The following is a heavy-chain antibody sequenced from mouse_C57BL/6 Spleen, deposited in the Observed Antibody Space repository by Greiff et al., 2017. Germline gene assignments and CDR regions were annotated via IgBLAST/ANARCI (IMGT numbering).Heavy chain of an antibody. CDR2: ISSGSSTI. V-gene: IGHV5-17*01. D-gene: IGHD2-4*01. CDR1: GFTFSDYG. J-gene: IGHJ4*01. Sequence: EVKLVESGGGLVKPGGSLKLSCAASGFTFSDYGMHWVRQAPEKGLEWVAYISSGSSTIYYADTVKGRFTISRDNAKNTLFLQMTSLRSEDTAMYYCARPGYYDYDDYAMDDWGQGTSVTVSS. CDR3: ARPGYYDYDDYAMDD.